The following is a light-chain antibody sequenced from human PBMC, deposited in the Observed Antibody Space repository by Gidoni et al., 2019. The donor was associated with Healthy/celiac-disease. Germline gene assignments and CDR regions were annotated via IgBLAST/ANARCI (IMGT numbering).Light chain of an antibody. CDR1: QSISSW. CDR3: QQYNSYSPYT. J-gene: IGKJ2*01. V-gene: IGKV1-5*03. Sequence: DIQMTQSPSTLSASVGDRVTITCRASQSISSWLAWYKQKPGKAPKLLIYKASSLESGVPSRFSGSGSGTEFTLTISSLQPDDFATYYCQQYNSYSPYTFGQGTKLEIK. CDR2: KAS.